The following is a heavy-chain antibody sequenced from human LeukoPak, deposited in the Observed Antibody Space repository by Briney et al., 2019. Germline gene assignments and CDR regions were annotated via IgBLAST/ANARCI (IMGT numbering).Heavy chain of an antibody. CDR3: ARDYYCSDTNCRDVFDI. Sequence: ASVKVSCKASGYSFATYGISWARQAPGQGLEWMGWVSDYTANASYAQKFQGRVAMTAETSTTTAYMELRSLRSDDTAVYYCARDYYCSDTNCRDVFDIWGQGTVVTVSS. CDR2: VSDYTANA. V-gene: IGHV1-18*01. D-gene: IGHD2-2*01. CDR1: GYSFATYG. J-gene: IGHJ3*02.